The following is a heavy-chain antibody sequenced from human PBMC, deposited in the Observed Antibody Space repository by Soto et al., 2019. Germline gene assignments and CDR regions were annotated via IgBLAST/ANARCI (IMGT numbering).Heavy chain of an antibody. CDR3: ARSNSNYAYYYYYGMDV. J-gene: IGHJ6*02. V-gene: IGHV1-69*12. CDR2: IIPIFGTA. Sequence: QVQLVQSGAEVKKPGSSVKVSCKASGGTFSSYAISWVRQAPGQGLEWMGGIIPIFGTANYAQKFQGRVTITADESTRTAYMELSSLRSEDTAVYYCARSNSNYAYYYYYGMDVWGQGTTVTVSS. D-gene: IGHD4-4*01. CDR1: GGTFSSYA.